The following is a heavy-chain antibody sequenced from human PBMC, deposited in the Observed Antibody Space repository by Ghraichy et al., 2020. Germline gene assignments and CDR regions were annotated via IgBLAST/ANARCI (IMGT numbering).Heavy chain of an antibody. CDR2: IYYNGIT. V-gene: IGHV4-31*03. CDR1: GGSIGSGAYY. J-gene: IGHJ6*02. CDR3: ARVDSYNYGMDV. D-gene: IGHD3-22*01. Sequence: SETLSLTCTVSGGSIGSGAYYWAWIRQLPGTGLEWIGYIYYNGITYYSPSLESRTTLSLDTSQRQFSLRLTSVTAAAPAVYYCARVDSYNYGMDVWGQGTTVTVSS.